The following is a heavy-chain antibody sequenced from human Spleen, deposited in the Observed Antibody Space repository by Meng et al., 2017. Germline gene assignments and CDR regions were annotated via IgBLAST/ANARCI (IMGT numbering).Heavy chain of an antibody. CDR1: GGSISSSSYY. D-gene: IGHD5-24*01. CDR2: IYYSGST. J-gene: IGHJ4*02. V-gene: IGHV4-39*07. Sequence: LQLQGSGPGLVKPSETLSLTCTVSGGSISSSSYYWGWIRQPPGKGLEWIGSIYYSGSTYYNPSLKSRVTISVDTSKNQFSLKLSSVTAADTAVYYCARGRGGMATSFDYWGQGTLVTVSS. CDR3: ARGRGGMATSFDY.